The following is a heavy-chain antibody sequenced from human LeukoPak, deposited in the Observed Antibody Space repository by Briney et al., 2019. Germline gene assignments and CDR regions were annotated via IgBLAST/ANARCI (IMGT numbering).Heavy chain of an antibody. CDR3: ARVLNPRVYGYSYGDWFDP. V-gene: IGHV3-48*03. J-gene: IGHJ5*02. CDR1: SFSFSSST. CDR2: ISSNGGTI. D-gene: IGHD5-18*01. Sequence: GGSLRLSCAASSFSFSSSTMNWVRQAPGKGLEWVSYISSNGGTIYYAGSVKGRFTISRDNAKNSLFLQMNSLRAEDTAVYYCARVLNPRVYGYSYGDWFDPWGQGTLVTVSS.